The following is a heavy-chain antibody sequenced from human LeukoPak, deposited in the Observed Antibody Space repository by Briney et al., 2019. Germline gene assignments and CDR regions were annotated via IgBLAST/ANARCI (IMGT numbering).Heavy chain of an antibody. CDR1: GFSFSPNW. CDR3: ARLFGGVTTFDY. D-gene: IGHD4-17*01. Sequence: GGSLRLSCAASGFSFSPNWMSWVRQGPGKGLDWVASINPDGSGTSYVDSVKGRFTISRDNAQNSLYLQMNSLSAEDTAVYYCARLFGGVTTFDYWGQGTLVTVSS. CDR2: INPDGSGT. J-gene: IGHJ4*02. V-gene: IGHV3-7*01.